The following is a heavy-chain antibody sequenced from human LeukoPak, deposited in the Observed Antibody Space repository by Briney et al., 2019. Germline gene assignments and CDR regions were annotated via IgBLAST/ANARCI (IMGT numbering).Heavy chain of an antibody. D-gene: IGHD2-2*01. V-gene: IGHV1-69*05. Sequence: ASVKVSCKASGGTFSSYAISWVRQAPGRGLEWMGGIIPIFGTANYAQKFQGRVTITTDESTSTAYMELSSLRSEDTAVYYCARGGKYQLQTLDYWGQGTLVTVSS. CDR3: ARGGKYQLQTLDY. CDR2: IIPIFGTA. CDR1: GGTFSSYA. J-gene: IGHJ4*02.